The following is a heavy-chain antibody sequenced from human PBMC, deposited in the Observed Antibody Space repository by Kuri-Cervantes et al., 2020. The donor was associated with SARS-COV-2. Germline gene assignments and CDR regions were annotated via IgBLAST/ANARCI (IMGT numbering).Heavy chain of an antibody. Sequence: GSLRLSCALYGDSFSGFYYSWIRQPPGKGLEWIGDINHSGTTNYNPSLESRVTISLDTSKNQFSLKLSSVTAADTAVYYCARTLGIEVAGHYYGMDVWGQGTTVTVSS. J-gene: IGHJ6*02. D-gene: IGHD6-19*01. CDR2: INHSGTT. CDR1: GDSFSGFY. CDR3: ARTLGIEVAGHYYGMDV. V-gene: IGHV4-34*01.